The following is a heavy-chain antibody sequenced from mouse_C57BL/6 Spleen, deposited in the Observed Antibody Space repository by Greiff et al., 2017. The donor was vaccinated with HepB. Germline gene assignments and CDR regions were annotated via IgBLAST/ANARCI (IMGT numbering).Heavy chain of an antibody. V-gene: IGHV3-6*01. D-gene: IGHD4-1*01. CDR3: ARNWDRHLDY. CDR2: ISYDGSN. J-gene: IGHJ2*01. Sequence: EVQLQESGPGLVKPSQSLSLTCSVTGYSITSGYYWNWIRQFPGNKLEWMGYISYDGSNNYNPSLKNRISITRDTSKNQFFLKLNSVTTEDTATYYCARNWDRHLDYWGQGTTLTVSS. CDR1: GYSITSGYY.